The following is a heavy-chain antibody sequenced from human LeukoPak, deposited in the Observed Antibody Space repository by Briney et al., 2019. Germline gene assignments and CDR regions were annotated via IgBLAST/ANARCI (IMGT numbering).Heavy chain of an antibody. CDR2: IIPIFGTA. Sequence: ASVKVSCKASGGTFSSYAISWVRQAPGQGLEWMGGIIPIFGTANYAQKFQGRVTITADKSTSTAYMELSSLRSEDTAVYYCARSVSPTSCFDYWGQGTLVTVSS. CDR1: GGTFSSYA. D-gene: IGHD6-6*01. J-gene: IGHJ4*02. CDR3: ARSVSPTSCFDY. V-gene: IGHV1-69*06.